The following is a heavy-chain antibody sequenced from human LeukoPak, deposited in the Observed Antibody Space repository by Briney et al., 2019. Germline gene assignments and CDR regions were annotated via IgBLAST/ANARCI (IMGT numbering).Heavy chain of an antibody. Sequence: SGTLSLTCTVSGGSISSSSYYWGWIRQPPGKGLEWIGSIYYSGSTYYNPSLKSRVTISVDTSKNQFSLKLSSVTAADTAVYYCARRYCSGGSCYSDNWFDPWGQGTLVTVSS. D-gene: IGHD2-15*01. V-gene: IGHV4-39*01. CDR2: IYYSGST. CDR3: ARRYCSGGSCYSDNWFDP. J-gene: IGHJ5*02. CDR1: GGSISSSSYY.